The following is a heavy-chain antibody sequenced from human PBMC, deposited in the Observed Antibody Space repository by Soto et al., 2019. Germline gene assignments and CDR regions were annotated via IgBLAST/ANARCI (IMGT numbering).Heavy chain of an antibody. CDR3: ASTAVAGRVRDAFDI. J-gene: IGHJ3*02. Sequence: PXESLTISCKGSGYSFTSYWIGWVRQMPGKGLEWMGIIYPGDSDTRYSPSFQGQVTISADKSISTAYLQWSSLKASDTAMYYCASTAVAGRVRDAFDIWGQGTMVTVSS. D-gene: IGHD6-19*01. CDR2: IYPGDSDT. CDR1: GYSFTSYW. V-gene: IGHV5-51*01.